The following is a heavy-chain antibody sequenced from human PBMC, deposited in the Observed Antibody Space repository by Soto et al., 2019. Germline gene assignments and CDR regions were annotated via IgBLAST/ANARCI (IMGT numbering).Heavy chain of an antibody. Sequence: ASVKVSCKASGGTFSSYAISWVRQAPGQGLEWMGGIIPIFGTANYAQKFQGRVTITAGKSTSTAYMELSSLRSEGTAVYYCASRDIVVVPAAIDYYYGMDVWGQGTTVTVSS. CDR2: IIPIFGTA. D-gene: IGHD2-2*01. J-gene: IGHJ6*02. CDR1: GGTFSSYA. CDR3: ASRDIVVVPAAIDYYYGMDV. V-gene: IGHV1-69*06.